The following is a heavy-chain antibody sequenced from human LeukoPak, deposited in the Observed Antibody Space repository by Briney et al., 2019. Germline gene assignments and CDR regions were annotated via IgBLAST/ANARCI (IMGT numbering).Heavy chain of an antibody. CDR1: GGSISSYY. CDR2: IYISGST. Sequence: SPSETLSLTCTVSGGSISSYYWSWIRQPAGKGLEWLGRIYISGSTNYNPSLKSRVTMSVDTSKNQFSLKLSSVTAADTAVYYGARDRGTWNDDGFDYWGQGTLVTVSS. CDR3: ARDRGTWNDDGFDY. J-gene: IGHJ4*02. D-gene: IGHD1-1*01. V-gene: IGHV4-4*07.